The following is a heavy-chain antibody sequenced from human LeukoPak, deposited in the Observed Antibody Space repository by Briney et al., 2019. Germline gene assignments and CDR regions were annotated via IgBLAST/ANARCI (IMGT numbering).Heavy chain of an antibody. CDR3: ARGYKDYDPPDY. V-gene: IGHV3-30*04. J-gene: IGHJ4*02. Sequence: GRSLRLSCAASGLTFSDYAMHWVRQAPGKGLEWVAVISYDGSNKYYADSVKGRFTISRDNSKNTPYLQMSSLRAEDTAVYYCARGYKDYDPPDYWGQGTLVTVSS. CDR1: GLTFSDYA. D-gene: IGHD3-3*01. CDR2: ISYDGSNK.